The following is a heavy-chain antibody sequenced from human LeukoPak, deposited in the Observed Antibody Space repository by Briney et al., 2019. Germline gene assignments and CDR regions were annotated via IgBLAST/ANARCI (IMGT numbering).Heavy chain of an antibody. D-gene: IGHD3-10*01. Sequence: GGSLRLSCAASGFTFSSYEMNWVRQAPGKGLEWVSFISCSGSTIYYADSVKGRFTISRDNAKNTLYLQMNSLRAEDTAVYYCARVPYLSFGEAYFVYWGRGTLVTVSS. CDR2: ISCSGSTI. CDR1: GFTFSSYE. CDR3: ARVPYLSFGEAYFVY. V-gene: IGHV3-48*03. J-gene: IGHJ4*02.